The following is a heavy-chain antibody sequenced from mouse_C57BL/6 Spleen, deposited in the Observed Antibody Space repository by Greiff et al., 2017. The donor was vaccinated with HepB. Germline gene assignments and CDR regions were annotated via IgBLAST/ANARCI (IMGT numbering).Heavy chain of an antibody. CDR2: ISSGSSTI. Sequence: DVKLVESGGGLVKPGGSLKLSCAASGFTFSDYGMHWVRQAPEKGLEWVAYISSGSSTIYYADTVKGRFTISRDNAKNTLFLQMTSLRSEDTAMYYCARSGSSRFAYWGQGTLVTVSA. V-gene: IGHV5-17*01. D-gene: IGHD1-1*01. J-gene: IGHJ3*01. CDR1: GFTFSDYG. CDR3: ARSGSSRFAY.